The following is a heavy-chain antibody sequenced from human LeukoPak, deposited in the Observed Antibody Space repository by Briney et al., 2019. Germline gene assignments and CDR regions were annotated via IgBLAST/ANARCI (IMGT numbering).Heavy chain of an antibody. J-gene: IGHJ4*02. CDR3: ALTSPTVTTSGDY. V-gene: IGHV1-8*01. D-gene: IGHD4-17*01. CDR2: MNPNSGNT. Sequence: ASVKVSCKASGYTFTSYDINWVRQATGQGLGWMGWMNPNSGNTGYAQKFQGRVTMTRNTSISTAYMELSSLRSEDTAVYYCALTSPTVTTSGDYWGQGTLVTVSS. CDR1: GYTFTSYD.